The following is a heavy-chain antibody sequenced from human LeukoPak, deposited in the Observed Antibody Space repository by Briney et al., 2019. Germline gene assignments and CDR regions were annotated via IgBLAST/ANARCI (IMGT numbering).Heavy chain of an antibody. CDR3: ANGVVPAAIYY. V-gene: IGHV4-59*08. CDR2: IYYSGST. Sequence: PSETLSLTCTVSGGSISSYYWSWIRQPPGKGLEWIGYIYYSGSTNYNPSLKSRVTISIETSKNQFSLKLSSVTAADTAVYYCANGVVPAAIYYWGQGTLVTVSS. CDR1: GGSISSYY. D-gene: IGHD2-2*02. J-gene: IGHJ4*02.